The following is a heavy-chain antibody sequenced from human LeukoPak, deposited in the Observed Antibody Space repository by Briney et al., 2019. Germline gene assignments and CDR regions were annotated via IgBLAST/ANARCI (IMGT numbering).Heavy chain of an antibody. J-gene: IGHJ6*03. Sequence: GGSLRLSCAASGFTFSSYGMHWVRQAPGKGLEWVAFIRYDGSNKYYADSVKGRSTISRDNSKNTLYLQMNSLRAEDTAVYYCAKADLGYCSSTSCYGYYYYYMDVWGKGTTVTISS. CDR1: GFTFSSYG. CDR3: AKADLGYCSSTSCYGYYYYYMDV. CDR2: IRYDGSNK. V-gene: IGHV3-30*02. D-gene: IGHD2-2*01.